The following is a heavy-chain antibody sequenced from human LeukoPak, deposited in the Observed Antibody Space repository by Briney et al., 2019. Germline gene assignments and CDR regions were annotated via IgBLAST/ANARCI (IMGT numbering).Heavy chain of an antibody. D-gene: IGHD3-22*01. J-gene: IGHJ4*02. CDR3: ARDPANTYYYDP. Sequence: ASVTVSCKASGYTFIAYHVHWVRQVPGQGLEWMGWMSPNSGATNYAQRFQGRVTMTRDTSISTAYMELSRLTSDDTAVYYCARDPANTYYYDPWGQGTLVTVSS. CDR1: GYTFIAYH. CDR2: MSPNSGAT. V-gene: IGHV1-2*02.